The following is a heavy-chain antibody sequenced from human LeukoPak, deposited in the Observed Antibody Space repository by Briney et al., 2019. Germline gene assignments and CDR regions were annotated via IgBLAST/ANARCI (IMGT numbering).Heavy chain of an antibody. V-gene: IGHV3-23*01. Sequence: PGGSLRLSCVASRFTFGSYAMSWVRQAPGKGLEWVSGISAGGGSTYYKDSVKGQFIISRDNSKNTLFLQMNNLRAEDTAIFYCARLSGGNSDRSAYWGQGTLVTVSS. J-gene: IGHJ4*02. CDR3: ARLSGGNSDRSAY. CDR2: ISAGGGST. D-gene: IGHD4-23*01. CDR1: RFTFGSYA.